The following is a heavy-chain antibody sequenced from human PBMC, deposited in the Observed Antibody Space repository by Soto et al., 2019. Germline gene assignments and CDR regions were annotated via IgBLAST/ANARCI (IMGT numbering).Heavy chain of an antibody. CDR3: ARGQTTVVTPIVYYYYYGMDV. J-gene: IGHJ6*02. D-gene: IGHD4-17*01. Sequence: GGSLRLSCAASGFTFSSYSMNWVRQAPGKGLEWVSSISSSSSYIYYADSVKGRFTISRDNAKNSLYLQMNSLRAEDTAVYYCARGQTTVVTPIVYYYYYGMDVWGQGTTVTVSS. V-gene: IGHV3-21*01. CDR2: ISSSSSYI. CDR1: GFTFSSYS.